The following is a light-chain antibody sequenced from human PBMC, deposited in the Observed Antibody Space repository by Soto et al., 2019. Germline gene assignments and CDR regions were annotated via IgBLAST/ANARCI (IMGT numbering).Light chain of an antibody. V-gene: IGKV1-39*01. Sequence: DIQMTQSPSSLSASVGDRVSIPCRASQDIRSYLNWYQPKPGKAPELLIYATSNLQSGAPPRFSASGSGTDFTLTISSLQPEDFATYYCQQGYSTQWTSGQGTKLEIK. CDR1: QDIRSY. J-gene: IGKJ1*01. CDR3: QQGYSTQWT. CDR2: ATS.